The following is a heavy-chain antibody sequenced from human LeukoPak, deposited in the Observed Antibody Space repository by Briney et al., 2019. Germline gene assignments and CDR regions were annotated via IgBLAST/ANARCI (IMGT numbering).Heavy chain of an antibody. CDR3: ARDATPPDIVVVPAAQGWFDP. CDR1: GDSVSSNSAA. D-gene: IGHD2-2*01. J-gene: IGHJ5*02. Sequence: SPTLSLTCAISGDSVSSNSAAWNWIRQSPSRGLEWLGRTYYRSKWYNDYAVSVKSQITINPDTSKNQFSLQLNSVTPEDTAVYYCARDATPPDIVVVPAAQGWFDPWGQGTLVTVSS. V-gene: IGHV6-1*01. CDR2: TYYRSKWYN.